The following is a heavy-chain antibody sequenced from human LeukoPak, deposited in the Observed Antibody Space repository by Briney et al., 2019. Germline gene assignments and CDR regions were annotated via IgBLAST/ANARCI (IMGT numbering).Heavy chain of an antibody. Sequence: SETLSLTCTVSGGSISSGDYYWSWIRQPPGKGLEWIGYIYYSGSTFYNPSLKSRVTISVDTSKNQFSLKLSSVTAADTAVYYCARDLAREDAFDIWGQGTMVTVSS. J-gene: IGHJ3*02. CDR3: ARDLAREDAFDI. CDR1: GGSISSGDYY. CDR2: IYYSGST. V-gene: IGHV4-30-4*08.